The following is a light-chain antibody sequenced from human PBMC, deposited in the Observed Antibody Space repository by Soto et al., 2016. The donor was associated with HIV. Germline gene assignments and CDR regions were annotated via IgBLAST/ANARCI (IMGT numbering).Light chain of an antibody. V-gene: IGKV2-28*01. CDR3: MQALQLLYT. J-gene: IGKJ2*01. CDR1: QSLLHSNGYNY. CDR2: LGS. Sequence: DIVMTQSPLSLPVTPGEPASISCRSSQSLLHSNGYNYLDWYLQKPGQSPQLYLGSNRASGVPDRVSGSGSGTDFTLKISRVEAEDVGVYYCMQALQLLYTFGQGTKRGDQT.